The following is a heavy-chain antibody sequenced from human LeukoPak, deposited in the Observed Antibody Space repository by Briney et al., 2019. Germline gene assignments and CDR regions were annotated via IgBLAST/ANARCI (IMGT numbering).Heavy chain of an antibody. V-gene: IGHV3-30*01. D-gene: IGHD6-19*01. CDR1: GFSFSRYA. J-gene: IGHJ4*02. CDR2: ISYDSITK. Sequence: PGGSLRLSCVASGFSFSRYAMHWVRQAPGKGLEWVAVISYDSITKYHADSVKGRFTISRDSSRNTLYLQMNSLRPEDTAVYYCARDLAGAADYWGQGTLVTVSS. CDR3: ARDLAGAADY.